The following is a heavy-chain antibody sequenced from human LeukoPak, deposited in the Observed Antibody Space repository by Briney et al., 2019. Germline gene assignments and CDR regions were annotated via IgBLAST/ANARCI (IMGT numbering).Heavy chain of an antibody. Sequence: SETLSLTCTVSGYSISSGYYWGWIRQPPGKGLEWIGSIYHSGSTYYNPSLKSRVTISVDTSKNQFSLKLNSVTAADTAVYFCAREGTDWDNWFDPWGQGTLVTVSS. CDR1: GYSISSGYY. D-gene: IGHD2-21*01. CDR3: AREGTDWDNWFDP. V-gene: IGHV4-38-2*02. J-gene: IGHJ5*02. CDR2: IYHSGST.